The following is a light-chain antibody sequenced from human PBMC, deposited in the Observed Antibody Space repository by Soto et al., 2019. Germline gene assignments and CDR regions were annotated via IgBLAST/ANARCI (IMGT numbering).Light chain of an antibody. CDR1: QSLLDSDDGNTY. CDR3: MQRIELPT. V-gene: IGKV2-40*01. J-gene: IGKJ4*01. Sequence: DIVLTQTPLSLPVTPGEPASISCTSSQSLLDSDDGNTYLDWYPQKPGQSPQLLIYSVSYRASGVPDRFSGSGSGTDFTLKISGVEAEDVGIYYCMQRIELPTFGGGTRVEIK. CDR2: SVS.